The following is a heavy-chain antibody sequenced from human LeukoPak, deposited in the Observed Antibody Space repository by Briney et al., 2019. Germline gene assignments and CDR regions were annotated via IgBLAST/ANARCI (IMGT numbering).Heavy chain of an antibody. D-gene: IGHD5-18*01. CDR3: ARHVPTAMVDY. J-gene: IGHJ4*02. V-gene: IGHV4-39*01. CDR2: IYYSGST. CDR1: GGSISSSSYY. Sequence: SETLSLTCTVSGGSISSSSYYWGWIRQPPGKGLEWIGSIYYSGSTYYNPSLKSRVTISVDTSKNQFSLKLSSVTAADTAVYYWARHVPTAMVDYWGQGTLVTVSS.